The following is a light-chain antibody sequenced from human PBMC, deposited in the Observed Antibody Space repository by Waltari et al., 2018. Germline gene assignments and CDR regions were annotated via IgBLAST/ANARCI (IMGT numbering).Light chain of an antibody. Sequence: EIVMTQSPATLSVSPGESATLSCRATQSVGTKLAWYQQKPGRAPGLLIYGASARATGIPDRFSGRGSGTEFTLTITSLQSEDFVIYYCQQYNDLPLTFGQGTRLDIK. CDR3: QQYNDLPLT. V-gene: IGKV3-15*01. CDR2: GAS. J-gene: IGKJ5*01. CDR1: QSVGTK.